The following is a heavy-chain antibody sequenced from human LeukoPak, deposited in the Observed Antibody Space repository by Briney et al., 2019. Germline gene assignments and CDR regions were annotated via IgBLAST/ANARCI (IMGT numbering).Heavy chain of an antibody. CDR2: INPSGGST. CDR1: GYTFTSYY. CDR3: ARGGGYCTNGVCYSRSNWFDP. J-gene: IGHJ5*02. Sequence: GASVKVSCKTSGYTFTSYYMHWVRQAPGHGLEWMGIINPSGGSTSYAQKFQGRVTMTRDTSTSTVYMELSSLRSEDTAVYYCARGGGYCTNGVCYSRSNWFDPWGQGTLVTVSS. V-gene: IGHV1-46*01. D-gene: IGHD2-8*01.